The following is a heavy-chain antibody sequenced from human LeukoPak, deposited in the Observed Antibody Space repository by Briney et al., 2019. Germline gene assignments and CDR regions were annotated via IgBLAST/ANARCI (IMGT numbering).Heavy chain of an antibody. J-gene: IGHJ4*02. D-gene: IGHD3-16*01. CDR3: ASAVITFGGVSPLFDY. V-gene: IGHV1-2*02. Sequence: ASVKVSCKASGYTFTGYYMHWVRQAPGQGLEWMGWINPNSGGTNYAQRFQGRVTMTRDTSISTAYMELSRLRSDDTAVYYCASAVITFGGVSPLFDYWGQGTLVTVSS. CDR2: INPNSGGT. CDR1: GYTFTGYY.